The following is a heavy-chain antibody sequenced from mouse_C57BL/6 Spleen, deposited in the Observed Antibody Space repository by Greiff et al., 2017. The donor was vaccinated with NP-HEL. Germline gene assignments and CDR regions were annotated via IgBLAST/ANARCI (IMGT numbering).Heavy chain of an antibody. CDR3: ASPIYYYGSSYDAMDY. D-gene: IGHD1-1*01. V-gene: IGHV5-17*01. CDR2: ISSGSSTI. J-gene: IGHJ4*01. CDR1: GFTFSDYG. Sequence: EVQRVESGGGLVKPGGSLKLSCAASGFTFSDYGMHWVRQAPEKGLEWVAYISSGSSTIYYADTVKGRFTISRDNAKNTLFLQMTSLRSEDTAMYYCASPIYYYGSSYDAMDYWGQGTSVTVSS.